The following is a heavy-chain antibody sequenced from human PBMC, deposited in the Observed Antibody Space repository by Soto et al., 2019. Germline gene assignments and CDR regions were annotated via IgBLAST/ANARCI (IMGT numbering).Heavy chain of an antibody. J-gene: IGHJ6*02. D-gene: IGHD1-26*01. CDR2: IYYSGST. CDR1: GGSISSGAYY. V-gene: IGHV4-30-4*01. Sequence: PSETLSLTCPVSGGSISSGAYYWSWIRQPPGKGLEWIGYIYYSGSTYYTPSLKSRVTISVDTSKNQLSLKLSSVTAADTAVYYCARDQWELLYPPSYYGMDVWGQGTTVTVSS. CDR3: ARDQWELLYPPSYYGMDV.